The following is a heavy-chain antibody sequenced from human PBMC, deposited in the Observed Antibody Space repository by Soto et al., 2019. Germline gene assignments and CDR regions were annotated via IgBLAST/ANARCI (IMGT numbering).Heavy chain of an antibody. J-gene: IGHJ4*02. CDR3: GRIPRYSFPTSDPLDN. CDR1: GGTFNTYT. CDR2: ILPILGSI. Sequence: QVQLVQSGAEVRKPGSSVMISCKASGGTFNTYTFTWVRQAPGQGLEGMGSILPILGSINYAPNFQGRLSITADQSTTTAYMELSSLTSHDTAIYYCGRIPRYSFPTSDPLDNWGQGTLVTVSS. V-gene: IGHV1-69*08. D-gene: IGHD5-18*01.